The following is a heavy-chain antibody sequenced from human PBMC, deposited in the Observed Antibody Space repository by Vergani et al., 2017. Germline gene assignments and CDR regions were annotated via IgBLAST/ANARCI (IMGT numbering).Heavy chain of an antibody. D-gene: IGHD4-23*01. J-gene: IGHJ4*02. CDR2: IYYSGST. Sequence: QVQLQESGPGLVKPSETLSLTCTVSGGPISSYYWSWIRQPPGKGLEWIGYIYYSGSTNYNPSLKSRVTISVDTSKNQFSLKLSSVTAADTAVYYCARDRGGLGYFHYWGQGTLVTVSS. CDR3: ARDRGGLGYFHY. V-gene: IGHV4-59*01. CDR1: GGPISSYY.